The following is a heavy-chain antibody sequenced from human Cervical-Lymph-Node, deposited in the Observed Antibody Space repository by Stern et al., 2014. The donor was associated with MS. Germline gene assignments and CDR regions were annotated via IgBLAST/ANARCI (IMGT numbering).Heavy chain of an antibody. CDR3: AHRTAGPFDY. J-gene: IGHJ4*02. CDR1: GFSLSTSGLG. Sequence: QITLKESGPALVKPTQTLTLTCTFSGFSLSTSGLGVGWIRQPPGEALEWLAYIYWDDQKRYSPSLKSRLTITKDTSKNQVVHTLTNVDPVDTATYYCAHRTAGPFDYWGQGTLVTVSS. CDR2: IYWDDQK. V-gene: IGHV2-5*02.